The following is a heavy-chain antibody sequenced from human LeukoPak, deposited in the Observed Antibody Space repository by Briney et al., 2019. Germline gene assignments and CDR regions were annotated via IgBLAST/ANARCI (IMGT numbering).Heavy chain of an antibody. J-gene: IGHJ4*02. Sequence: SETLSLTCAVYGGSFSGYYWSWIRQPPGKGLEWIGEIYHSGSTNYNPSLKSRVTISVDTSKNQFSLKLSSVTAADTAVYYCARGGQRRRAHFDYWGQGTLVTVSS. V-gene: IGHV4-34*01. D-gene: IGHD6-25*01. CDR3: ARGGQRRRAHFDY. CDR2: IYHSGST. CDR1: GGSFSGYY.